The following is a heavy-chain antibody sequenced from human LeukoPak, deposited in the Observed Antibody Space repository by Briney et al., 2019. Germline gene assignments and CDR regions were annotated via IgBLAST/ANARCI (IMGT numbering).Heavy chain of an antibody. J-gene: IGHJ4*02. CDR1: GYTFTSYG. V-gene: IGHV1-2*04. CDR3: ARVVGSGWYDYYFDY. D-gene: IGHD6-19*01. CDR2: INPNSGGT. Sequence: GASVKVSCKASGYTFTSYGISWVRQAPGQGLEWMGWINPNSGGTNYAQKFQGWVTMTRDTSISTAYMDLSRLRSDDTAVYYCARVVGSGWYDYYFDYWGQGTLVTVSS.